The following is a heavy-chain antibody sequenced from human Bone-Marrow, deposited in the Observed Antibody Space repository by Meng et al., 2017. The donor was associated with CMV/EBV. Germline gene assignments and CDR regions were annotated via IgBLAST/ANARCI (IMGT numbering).Heavy chain of an antibody. D-gene: IGHD4-17*01. CDR2: IYSGGST. CDR1: GFTFSSYA. Sequence: GGSLRLSCAASGFTFSSYAMSWVRQAPGKGLEWVSVIYSGGSTYYADSVKGRFTISRDNSKNTLYLQMNSLRTEDTAVYYCARGSTVTTLRPYWGQGTLVTASS. V-gene: IGHV3-66*02. CDR3: ARGSTVTTLRPY. J-gene: IGHJ4*02.